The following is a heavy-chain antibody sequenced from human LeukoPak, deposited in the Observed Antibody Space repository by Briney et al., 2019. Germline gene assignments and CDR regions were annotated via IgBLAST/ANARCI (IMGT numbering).Heavy chain of an antibody. CDR3: GGIEYEAGLGW. CDR1: GFMFNDYW. CDR2: IKPDGSET. J-gene: IGHJ4*02. Sequence: PGGSLRLSCAASGFMFNDYWMMWVRQAPGEGLEWVANIKPDGSETYYMGSVRGRFTISRDNAKNLLYLQMNNLRGEDTAVYYCGGIEYEAGLGWWGQGTLVAVST. D-gene: IGHD6-19*01. V-gene: IGHV3-7*01.